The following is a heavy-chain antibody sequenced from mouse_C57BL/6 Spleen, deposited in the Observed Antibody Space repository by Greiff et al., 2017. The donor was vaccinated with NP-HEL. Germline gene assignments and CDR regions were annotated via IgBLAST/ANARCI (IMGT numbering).Heavy chain of an antibody. J-gene: IGHJ2*01. Sequence: DVMLVESGGGLVQPGGSLKLSCAASGFTFSDYYMYWVRQTPEKRLEWVAYISNGGGSTYYPDTVKGRFTISRDNAKNTRYLQMSRLKSEDTAMYYCARRYGYDGGFDYWGQGTTLTVSS. D-gene: IGHD2-2*01. CDR3: ARRYGYDGGFDY. CDR1: GFTFSDYY. CDR2: ISNGGGST. V-gene: IGHV5-12*01.